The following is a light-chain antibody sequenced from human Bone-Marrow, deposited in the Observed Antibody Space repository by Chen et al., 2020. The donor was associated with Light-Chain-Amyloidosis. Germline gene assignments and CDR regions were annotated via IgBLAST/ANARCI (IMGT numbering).Light chain of an antibody. CDR3: QQRSNWPYT. CDR1: QNISIY. CDR2: AAS. V-gene: IGKV1-39*01. J-gene: IGKJ2*01. Sequence: DIQMTQSPSSLSGSVGDRVTITCRASQNISIYLNWYQQKPGKAPKLLIYAASTLRSGVPSRFSGSGSGTDLTLTISSLEPEDFAVYYCQQRSNWPYTVGQGTKLESK.